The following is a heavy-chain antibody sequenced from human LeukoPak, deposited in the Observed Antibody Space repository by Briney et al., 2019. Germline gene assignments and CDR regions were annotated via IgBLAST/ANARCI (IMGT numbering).Heavy chain of an antibody. CDR3: ARDRGFTMVRGGNFFDP. Sequence: GGSLRLSCVGSGFSFSSYGMTWVRQAPGKGLEWVSAISGSGESTYNAGSVQGRFTISRDNSKNTVYLQMSSLRAEDTAVYYCARDRGFTMVRGGNFFDPWGQGTLVTVSS. V-gene: IGHV3-23*01. CDR1: GFSFSSYG. D-gene: IGHD3-10*01. J-gene: IGHJ5*02. CDR2: ISGSGEST.